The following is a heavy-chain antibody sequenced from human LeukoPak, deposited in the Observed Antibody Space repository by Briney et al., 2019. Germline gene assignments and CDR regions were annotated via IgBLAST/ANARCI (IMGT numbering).Heavy chain of an antibody. D-gene: IGHD3-3*01. Sequence: SETLSLTCTVSGGSISSYYWSWIRQPPGKGLEWIGYIYYSGSTSYNPSLKSRVTISVDTSKNQFSLKLSSVTAADTAVYYCARGGASGYCYGWGQGTLVTVSS. CDR1: GGSISSYY. V-gene: IGHV4-59*01. J-gene: IGHJ4*02. CDR2: IYYSGST. CDR3: ARGGASGYCYG.